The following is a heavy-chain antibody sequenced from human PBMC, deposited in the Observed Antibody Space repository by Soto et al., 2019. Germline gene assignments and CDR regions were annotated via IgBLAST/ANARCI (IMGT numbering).Heavy chain of an antibody. Sequence: SETLSLTCTVSGGSISSYYWSWIRQPPGKGLEWIGYIYYSGSTNYNPSLKSRVTISVDTSKNQFSLKLSSVTAADTAVYYCARDRGIAAAGTTLIYYYGMDVWGQGTTVTVSS. CDR3: ARDRGIAAAGTTLIYYYGMDV. D-gene: IGHD6-13*01. J-gene: IGHJ6*02. CDR2: IYYSGST. CDR1: GGSISSYY. V-gene: IGHV4-59*01.